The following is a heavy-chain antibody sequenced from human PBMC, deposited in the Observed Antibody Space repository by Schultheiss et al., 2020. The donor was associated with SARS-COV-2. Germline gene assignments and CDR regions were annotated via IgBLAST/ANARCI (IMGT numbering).Heavy chain of an antibody. V-gene: IGHV1-18*01. CDR2: ISAYNGNT. D-gene: IGHD2-15*01. CDR3: ARAWVVSNYYGMDV. Sequence: ASVKVSCKASGYTFTSYGISWVRQAPGQGLEWMGWISAYNGNTNYAQKFQGWVTMTRDTSISTAYMELSRLRSDDTAVYYCARAWVVSNYYGMDVWGQGTTVTVS. J-gene: IGHJ6*02. CDR1: GYTFTSYG.